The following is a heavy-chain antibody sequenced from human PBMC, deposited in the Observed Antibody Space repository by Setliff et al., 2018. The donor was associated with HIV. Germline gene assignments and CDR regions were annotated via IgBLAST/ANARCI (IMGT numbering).Heavy chain of an antibody. Sequence: PSETLSLTCAVSGYSISSGYYWGWIRQPPGKGLEWIGSIYHRGNTYYNPSLKSRVTISFDTSKNQFSLKLSSVTAADTAVYYCARQMPGVRGVIVASIDYWGQGTLVTVSS. D-gene: IGHD3-10*01. J-gene: IGHJ4*02. V-gene: IGHV4-38-2*01. CDR1: GYSISSGYY. CDR3: ARQMPGVRGVIVASIDY. CDR2: IYHRGNT.